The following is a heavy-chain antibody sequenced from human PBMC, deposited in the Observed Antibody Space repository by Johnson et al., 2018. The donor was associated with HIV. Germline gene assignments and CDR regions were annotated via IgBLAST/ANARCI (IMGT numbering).Heavy chain of an antibody. CDR3: ARDRGLWERNGAGAFDI. Sequence: QVQLVESGGGLVQPGGSLRLSCAASGFTFDKSYMDWIRQAPGKGLEWVAHSSSSGSIIYYADSVKGRFTISRDNAKKSLFLQMNSLRVDDTAVYYCARDRGLWERNGAGAFDIWGQGTMVTVSS. V-gene: IGHV3-11*04. CDR2: SSSSGSII. D-gene: IGHD1-26*01. CDR1: GFTFDKSY. J-gene: IGHJ3*02.